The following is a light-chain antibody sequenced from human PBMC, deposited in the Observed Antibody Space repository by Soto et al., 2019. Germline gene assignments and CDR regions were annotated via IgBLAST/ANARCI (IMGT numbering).Light chain of an antibody. V-gene: IGKV3-20*01. CDR1: RSVASNY. CDR3: QQYTDWPLT. J-gene: IGKJ1*01. CDR2: GIS. Sequence: EVVMTQSPATLSVSTGERATLSCRASRSVASNYLARYQQKPSQAPRLLMYGISSRATGVPDRFSGSGSGTDFTLTISRLEPEDFAVYYCQQYTDWPLTLGQGTKVDIK.